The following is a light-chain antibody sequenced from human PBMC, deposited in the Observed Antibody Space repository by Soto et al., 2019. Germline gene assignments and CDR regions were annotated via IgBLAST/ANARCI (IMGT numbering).Light chain of an antibody. CDR1: QSVSSNY. Sequence: EIVLTQSPGTLSLSPGERATLSCRASQSVSSNYLAWYQQKPGQAPRVLIYVASSMATGIPDRFSGSGSGKDFTLTISRLEPEDFAVYYCQQYGSSPITFGQGTRLEIK. CDR3: QQYGSSPIT. J-gene: IGKJ5*01. CDR2: VAS. V-gene: IGKV3-20*01.